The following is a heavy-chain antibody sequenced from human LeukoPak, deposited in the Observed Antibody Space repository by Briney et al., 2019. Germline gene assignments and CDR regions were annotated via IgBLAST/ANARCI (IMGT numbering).Heavy chain of an antibody. CDR1: GFTFSSYA. D-gene: IGHD4-23*01. J-gene: IGHJ4*02. CDR2: ISYDGSNQ. Sequence: GGSLRLSCAASGFTFSSYAMHWVRQAPGKGLEWVAVISYDGSNQYYADSVKGQFTISRDDSRNTLYLQMNSLRTEDTAVYYCARGTVVTDFWGQGTLVTVSS. CDR3: ARGTVVTDF. V-gene: IGHV3-30-3*01.